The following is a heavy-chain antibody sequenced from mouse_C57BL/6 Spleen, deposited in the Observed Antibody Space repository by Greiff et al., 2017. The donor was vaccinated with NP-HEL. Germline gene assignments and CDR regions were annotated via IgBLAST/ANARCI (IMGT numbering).Heavy chain of an antibody. Sequence: QLQQSGTELVKPGASVKLSCKASGYTFTSYWMHWVKQRPGQGLEWIGNINPSNGGTNYNEKFKSKATLTVDKSSSTAYMQLSSLTSEDSAVYYCARDPRDDYAMDYWGQGTSVTVSS. CDR1: GYTFTSYW. D-gene: IGHD3-3*01. CDR2: INPSNGGT. J-gene: IGHJ4*01. V-gene: IGHV1-53*01. CDR3: ARDPRDDYAMDY.